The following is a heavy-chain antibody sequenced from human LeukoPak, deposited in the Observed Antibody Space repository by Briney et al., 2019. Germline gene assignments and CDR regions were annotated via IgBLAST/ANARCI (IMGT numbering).Heavy chain of an antibody. CDR1: GVSLNSHY. CDR2: LYFSGST. V-gene: IGHV4-59*11. CDR3: ARPYDSSGYYIRGAFDI. D-gene: IGHD3-22*01. Sequence: PSETLSLTCTVSGVSLNSHYWSWIRQPPGKGLGWIGYLYFSGSTGYNPSLKSRVSISVETSKNQFSLRLSSVTAADTAVYYCARPYDSSGYYIRGAFDIWGQGAMVTAS. J-gene: IGHJ3*02.